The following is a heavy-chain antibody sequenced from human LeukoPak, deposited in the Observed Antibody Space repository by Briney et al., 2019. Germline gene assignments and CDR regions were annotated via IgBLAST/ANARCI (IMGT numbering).Heavy chain of an antibody. Sequence: GGSLRLSCAASGFTFSSYGMHWVRQAPGKGLEWVAVISYDGSNKYYADSVKGRFTISRHNSKNTLYLQMDSLRAEDTAVYYCARGYYDFWSGYRYEYFQHWGQGTLVTVSS. CDR2: ISYDGSNK. J-gene: IGHJ1*01. CDR3: ARGYYDFWSGYRYEYFQH. CDR1: GFTFSSYG. V-gene: IGHV3-30*03. D-gene: IGHD3-3*01.